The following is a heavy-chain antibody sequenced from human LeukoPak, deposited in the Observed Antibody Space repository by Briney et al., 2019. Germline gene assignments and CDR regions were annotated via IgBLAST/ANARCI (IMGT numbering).Heavy chain of an antibody. Sequence: GGSLRLSCAASGFTFSSYAMSWVRQAPGKGLEWVSVISGSGDSTYYADSVKGRFTISRDNSKNTLYLQMNSLRAEDTAVYYCARVAGHDIRGLITYYFDDWGQGTLVTVSS. CDR3: ARVAGHDIRGLITYYFDD. CDR2: ISGSGDST. CDR1: GFTFSSYA. D-gene: IGHD3-10*01. J-gene: IGHJ4*02. V-gene: IGHV3-23*01.